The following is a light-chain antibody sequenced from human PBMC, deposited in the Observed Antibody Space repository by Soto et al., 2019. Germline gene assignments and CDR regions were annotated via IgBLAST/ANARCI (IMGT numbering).Light chain of an antibody. CDR3: QQYNNWPQT. CDR2: DAS. Sequence: ETMMTQSPDTLSVSLGERATLSCRASQSLRSSLPWYQQKPCQAPRLLIYDASTRATGIPARFSGSGSGTDFTLTISGLQSEDFAVYYCQQYNNWPQTFGQGTKVEIK. CDR1: QSLRSS. V-gene: IGKV3-15*01. J-gene: IGKJ1*01.